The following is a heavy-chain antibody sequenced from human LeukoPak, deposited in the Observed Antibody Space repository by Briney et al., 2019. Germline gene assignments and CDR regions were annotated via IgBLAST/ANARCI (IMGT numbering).Heavy chain of an antibody. CDR1: GFTFSRHW. CDR3: ARVPSSSRQKEYFQH. V-gene: IGHV3-7*04. Sequence: GGSLRLSCAGSGFTFSRHWMSWVRQAPGKGLEWVANIKQDGSEKYYVDSVKGRFTISRDNAKNSLYLQMNSLRAEDTAVYYCARVPSSSRQKEYFQHWGQGTLVTVSS. D-gene: IGHD6-13*01. J-gene: IGHJ1*01. CDR2: IKQDGSEK.